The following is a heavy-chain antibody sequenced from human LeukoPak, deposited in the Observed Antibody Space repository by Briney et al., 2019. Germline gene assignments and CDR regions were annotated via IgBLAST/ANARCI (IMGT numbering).Heavy chain of an antibody. CDR2: IIPIFGTA. Sequence: SVKVSCKASGGTFSSYAISWVRQAPGQGLEWMGGIIPIFGTANYAQKFQGRVTITADKSTSTAYMELSSLRSEDTAVYYCATPGRSYGSYYYYVMDVGGKGTRATVSS. CDR3: ATPGRSYGSYYYYVMDV. D-gene: IGHD3-16*01. V-gene: IGHV1-69*06. J-gene: IGHJ6*04. CDR1: GGTFSSYA.